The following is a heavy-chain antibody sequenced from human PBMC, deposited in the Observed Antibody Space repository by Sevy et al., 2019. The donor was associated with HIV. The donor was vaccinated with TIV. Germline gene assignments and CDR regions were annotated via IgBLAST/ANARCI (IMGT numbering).Heavy chain of an antibody. Sequence: ASVKVSCKASGYTFTSYGISWVRQAPGQGLEWMGWISAYNGNTNYAQKLQGRVTMTTDTSTSTAYMELRSLRSDDTAVYYCARDRVTISGVVPYYSYCGMDVWGQGTTVTVSS. V-gene: IGHV1-18*01. D-gene: IGHD3-3*01. J-gene: IGHJ6*02. CDR1: GYTFTSYG. CDR3: ARDRVTISGVVPYYSYCGMDV. CDR2: ISAYNGNT.